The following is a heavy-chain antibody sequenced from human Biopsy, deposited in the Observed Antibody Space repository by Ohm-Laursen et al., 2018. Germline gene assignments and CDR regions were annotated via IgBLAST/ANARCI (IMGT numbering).Heavy chain of an antibody. CDR2: ISSTSNHI. CDR3: AKDDYDRVSSGYYFDY. CDR1: GFAFGDYS. Sequence: SLRLSCAASGFAFGDYSMNWVRQAPGKGLEWVASISSTSNHIHYVDSVWGRFTISRDNAENSLYLEMNSLRVEDTAVYYCAKDDYDRVSSGYYFDYWGQGTLVSVSS. V-gene: IGHV3-21*01. D-gene: IGHD3-10*02. J-gene: IGHJ4*02.